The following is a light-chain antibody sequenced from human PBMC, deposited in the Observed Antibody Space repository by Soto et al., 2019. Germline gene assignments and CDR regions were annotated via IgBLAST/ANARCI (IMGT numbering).Light chain of an antibody. Sequence: QSALTQPPSASGSPGQSVTIPCTGTSSDVGEYNYVSWYQHHPGKVPKLIIYDASKWPSGISNRFSGSKSGNTASLTISGLQADDEATYYCCSYAGGSTGVFGGGTKVTVL. CDR3: CSYAGGSTGV. V-gene: IGLV2-23*01. CDR2: DAS. J-gene: IGLJ2*01. CDR1: SSDVGEYNY.